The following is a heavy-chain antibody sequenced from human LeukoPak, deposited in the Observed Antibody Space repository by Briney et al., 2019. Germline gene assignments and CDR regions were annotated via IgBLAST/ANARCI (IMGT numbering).Heavy chain of an antibody. D-gene: IGHD6-6*01. CDR3: AKGYIAALAGYFDY. Sequence: PWGSLRLSCAASGFTFSSYAMSWVRQVPGKGLEWVSAISGSGGSTYYADSVKGRFTISRDNSKNTLYLQMNSLRAEDTAVYYCAKGYIAALAGYFDYWGQGTLVTVSS. CDR2: ISGSGGST. CDR1: GFTFSSYA. J-gene: IGHJ4*02. V-gene: IGHV3-23*01.